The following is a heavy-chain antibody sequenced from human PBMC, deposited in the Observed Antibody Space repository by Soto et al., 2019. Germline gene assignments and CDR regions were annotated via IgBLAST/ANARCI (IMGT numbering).Heavy chain of an antibody. CDR3: ARGEPTVTERAQNYYYYYYMDV. V-gene: IGHV1-3*01. D-gene: IGHD4-17*01. J-gene: IGHJ6*03. CDR2: INAGNGNT. CDR1: GYTFTSYA. Sequence: ASVKVSCKASGYTFTSYAMHWVRQAPGQRLEWMGWINAGNGNTKYSQKFQGRVTITRDTSASTAYMELSSLRSEDTAVYYCARGEPTVTERAQNYYYYYYMDVWGKGTTVTVSS.